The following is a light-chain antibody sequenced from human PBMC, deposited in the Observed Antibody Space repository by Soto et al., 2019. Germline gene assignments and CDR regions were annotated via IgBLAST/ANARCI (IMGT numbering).Light chain of an antibody. CDR1: SSDIGGYNL. Sequence: QSVLTQPASVSCSPVQSITISCAGTSSDIGGYNLVSWYQQHPGKAPKRMIYEGSKRPSGVSNRFSGSKSGNTAFLTISGLQAEDEADYYCCSYAGSGTDNYVFGSGTKVTVL. J-gene: IGLJ1*01. CDR2: EGS. CDR3: CSYAGSGTDNYV. V-gene: IGLV2-23*01.